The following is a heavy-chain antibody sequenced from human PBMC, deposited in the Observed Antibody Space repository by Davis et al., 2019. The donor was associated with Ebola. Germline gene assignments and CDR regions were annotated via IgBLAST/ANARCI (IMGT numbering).Heavy chain of an antibody. J-gene: IGHJ1*01. D-gene: IGHD1-26*01. Sequence: SETLSLTCTVSGGSISSSSYYWGWIRQPPGKGLEWIGEIYHSGSTNYNPSLKSRVTISVDKSKNQFSLKLSSVTAADTAVYYCATRHKYSGSYYAEYFQHWGQGTLVTVSS. CDR2: IYHSGST. CDR3: ATRHKYSGSYYAEYFQH. V-gene: IGHV4-39*07. CDR1: GGSISSSSYY.